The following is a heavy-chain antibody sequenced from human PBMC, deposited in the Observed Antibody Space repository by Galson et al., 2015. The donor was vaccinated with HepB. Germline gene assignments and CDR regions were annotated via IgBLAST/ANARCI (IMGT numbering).Heavy chain of an antibody. CDR1: GFIFSSYN. Sequence: SLRLSCAASGFIFSSYNMNWVRQAPGKGLEWVSYISSSSITIYYADSVKGRFTLSRDNAKNSLYLQMNSLRAEDTAVYYCARVPYYYGMDVWGQGTTVTVSS. CDR3: ARVPYYYGMDV. V-gene: IGHV3-48*01. J-gene: IGHJ6*02. CDR2: ISSSSITI.